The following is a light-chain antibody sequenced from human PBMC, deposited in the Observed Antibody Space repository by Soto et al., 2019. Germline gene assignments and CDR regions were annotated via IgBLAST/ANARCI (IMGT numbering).Light chain of an antibody. CDR3: SSYTISNTLPFV. CDR2: EVT. V-gene: IGLV2-14*01. J-gene: IGLJ1*01. Sequence: QSVLTQPASVSGSPGQSITISCTGTRRDVGGYNYVSWYQQYPGKSPKLLIYEVTHRPSGVSTRFAGSKSGNTASLTISGLQDEDDADYYCSSYTISNTLPFVFGTGTKLTVL. CDR1: RRDVGGYNY.